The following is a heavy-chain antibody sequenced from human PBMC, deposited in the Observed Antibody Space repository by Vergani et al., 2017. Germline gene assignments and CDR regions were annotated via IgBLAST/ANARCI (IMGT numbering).Heavy chain of an antibody. CDR3: AKDHNYYDGSGYSPTFDY. V-gene: IGHV3-9*01. CDR2: ISWNSGNI. Sequence: EVQLVESGGGLVQPGRSLRLSCAASGFTFDDYAMHWVRQAPGKGLEWVSGISWNSGNIGYADSVKGRFTISRDNAKNSLYLQMNSLGAEDTALYYCAKDHNYYDGSGYSPTFDYWGQGTLVTVSS. CDR1: GFTFDDYA. D-gene: IGHD3-22*01. J-gene: IGHJ4*02.